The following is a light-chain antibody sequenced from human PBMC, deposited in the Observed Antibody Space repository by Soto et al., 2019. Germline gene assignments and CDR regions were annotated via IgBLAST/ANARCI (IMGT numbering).Light chain of an antibody. Sequence: QSVLTQPASVSGSPGQSITISCTGTSSDIGTYRYVSWYQQLPGKAPKLVIFEVSNRPSGVSNRFSGSKSGNTASLTISGLQPEDESDYYCSSYTSSNTQIFGGGTQLTVL. V-gene: IGLV2-14*01. CDR2: EVS. CDR3: SSYTSSNTQI. CDR1: SSDIGTYRY. J-gene: IGLJ2*01.